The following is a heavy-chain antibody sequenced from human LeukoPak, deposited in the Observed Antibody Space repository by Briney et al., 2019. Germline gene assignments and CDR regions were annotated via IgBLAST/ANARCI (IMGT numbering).Heavy chain of an antibody. Sequence: GASVKVSCKASGYTFTSYYMHWVRQAPGQGLELMGWINPNSGGTNYTQKFQGRVTMTRDTSISTAYMELRRLTSDDTAVYYCARGWAFDFAGYYFALGYWGQGTLVPVSS. D-gene: IGHD3-22*01. V-gene: IGHV1-2*02. CDR2: INPNSGGT. CDR3: ARGWAFDFAGYYFALGY. J-gene: IGHJ4*02. CDR1: GYTFTSYY.